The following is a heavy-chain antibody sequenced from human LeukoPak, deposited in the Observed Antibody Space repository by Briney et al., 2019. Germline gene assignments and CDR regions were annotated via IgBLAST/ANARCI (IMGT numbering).Heavy chain of an antibody. D-gene: IGHD2-2*01. CDR3: ARADCSSSTCYLRRSWFDP. Sequence: PGGSLRLSCAASGFTFSSYAMSWVRRAPGKGLEWVSSISTSSRYIYYKDSVRGRFTISRDDAKNSLYLEMDSLRAEDTAVYYCARADCSSSTCYLRRSWFDPWGQGTLVTVSS. CDR2: ISTSSRYI. V-gene: IGHV3-21*01. J-gene: IGHJ5*02. CDR1: GFTFSSYA.